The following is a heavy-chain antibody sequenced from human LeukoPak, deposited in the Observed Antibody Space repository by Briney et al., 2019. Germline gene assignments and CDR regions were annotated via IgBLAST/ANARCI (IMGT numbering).Heavy chain of an antibody. CDR1: GGSFSSSSDY. CDR3: ARQEYSGSYAVEY. CDR2: IYYRGTT. V-gene: IGHV4-39*01. D-gene: IGHD1-26*01. Sequence: SDPLSLTCTVSGGSFSSSSDYWAWIRQPAGRGLEWLGRIYYRGTTYYNPPLKSRVTISVNTSKNQFTLKLSAVAAADTAVYYCARQEYSGSYAVEYWGERTLVTVSS. J-gene: IGHJ4*02.